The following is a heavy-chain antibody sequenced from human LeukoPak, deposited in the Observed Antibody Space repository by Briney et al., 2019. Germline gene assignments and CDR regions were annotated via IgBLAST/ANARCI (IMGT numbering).Heavy chain of an antibody. CDR2: ISGPGGNT. CDR3: XXXKREWEXLPFDX. Sequence: PGGSLRLSCAASGFTFTNYAMTWVRQAPGKGLEWVSAISGPGGNTYYTDSVKGRFTISRDNSKNTLYLEMNSLRAEDTALYYCXXXKREWEXLPFDXWGQGTXVTVXS. J-gene: IGHJ4*02. D-gene: IGHD1-26*01. V-gene: IGHV3-23*01. CDR1: GFTFTNYA.